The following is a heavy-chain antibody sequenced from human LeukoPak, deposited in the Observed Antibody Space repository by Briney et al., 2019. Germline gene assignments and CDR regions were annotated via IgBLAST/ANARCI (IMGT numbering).Heavy chain of an antibody. V-gene: IGHV4-31*03. CDR1: GGSISSGGYY. CDR2: IYYSGST. J-gene: IGHJ3*02. Sequence: SQTLSLTCTVSGGSISSGGYYWSWIRQHPGKGLEWIGYIYYSGSTYYNPSLKSRVTISVDTSKNQFSLKLSSVTAADTAVYYCARVTYYDYVWGSYRNDAFDIWGQGTMVTVSS. CDR3: ARVTYYDYVWGSYRNDAFDI. D-gene: IGHD3-16*02.